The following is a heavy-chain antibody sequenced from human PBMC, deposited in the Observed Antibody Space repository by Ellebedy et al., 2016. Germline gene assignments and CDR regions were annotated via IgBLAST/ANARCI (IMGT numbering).Heavy chain of an antibody. D-gene: IGHD3-10*01. J-gene: IGHJ4*02. Sequence: GGSLRLSCVVSGFSVSSNYLSWVRQAPGKGLEWVGLFKSKADGGTTHYAGPVEGRFTISRDDSKSTLYLQMSSLETEDTAVYYCVREYRGSFDYWGQGALVTVSS. CDR1: GFSVSSNY. CDR3: VREYRGSFDY. CDR2: FKSKADGGTT. V-gene: IGHV3-15*06.